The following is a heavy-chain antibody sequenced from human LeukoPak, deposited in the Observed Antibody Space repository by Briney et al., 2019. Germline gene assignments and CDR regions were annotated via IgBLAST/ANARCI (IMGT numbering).Heavy chain of an antibody. V-gene: IGHV3-49*04. D-gene: IGHD3-10*01. Sequence: SGGSLRLSCTASGFTFGDYAMTWVRQAPGRGLEWVGFIRSKAYGGTTEYAASVKGRFTISRDDSKSIAYLQMNSLKTEDLGLYYCTRGKRGIDFWGQGTLVTVSS. CDR1: GFTFGDYA. CDR3: TRGKRGIDF. J-gene: IGHJ4*02. CDR2: IRSKAYGGTT.